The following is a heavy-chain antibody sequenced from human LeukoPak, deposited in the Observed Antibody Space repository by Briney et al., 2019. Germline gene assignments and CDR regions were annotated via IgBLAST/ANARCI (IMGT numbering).Heavy chain of an antibody. CDR1: GGSINSYF. CDR2: IYNSGNT. V-gene: IGHV4-4*07. D-gene: IGHD3-10*01. CDR3: ARDRFGWLDP. J-gene: IGHJ5*02. Sequence: SETLSLSCTVSGGSINSYFWSWIRQPAGKGLEWIGRIYNSGNTRYNPSLKSRVTMSVDTSKNQFSLKLSSVIAADTAVYYCARDRFGWLDPWGQGTLVTVSS.